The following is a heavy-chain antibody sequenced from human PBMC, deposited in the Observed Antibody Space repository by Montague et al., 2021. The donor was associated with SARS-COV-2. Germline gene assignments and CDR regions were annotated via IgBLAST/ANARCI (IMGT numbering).Heavy chain of an antibody. CDR1: GDSMTSGSHF. CDR2: IQTTGTS. V-gene: IGHV4-61*09. D-gene: IGHD3-10*02. Sequence: TLSLTCSVSGDSMTSGSHFWTWLRQTAGKGLEWIGHIQTTGTSNYSPSLRDRITLSIDTSRNQFSLELRSVTAADTAVYFCARDRPESWRISPGLAGLFATVVHSASGMDVWGRGTTV. J-gene: IGHJ6*02. CDR3: ARDRPESWRISPGLAGLFATVVHSASGMDV.